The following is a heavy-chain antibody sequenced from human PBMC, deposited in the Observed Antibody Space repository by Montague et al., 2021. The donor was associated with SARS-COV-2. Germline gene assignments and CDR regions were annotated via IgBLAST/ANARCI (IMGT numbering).Heavy chain of an antibody. CDR3: ARVVGDYDFWSGQYYYYYYMDV. D-gene: IGHD3-3*01. CDR1: GGSISSYY. Sequence: SETLSLTCTVSGGSISSYYWSWIRQPPGKGLEWIGYIYYSGSTNYNPSLKSRVTISVDTSKNQFSLKLSSVTAADTAVYSCARVVGDYDFWSGQYYYYYYMDVCGKGTTVTVSS. J-gene: IGHJ6*03. V-gene: IGHV4-59*01. CDR2: IYYSGST.